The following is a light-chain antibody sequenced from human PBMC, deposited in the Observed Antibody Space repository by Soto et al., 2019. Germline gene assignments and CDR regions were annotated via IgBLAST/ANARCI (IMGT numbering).Light chain of an antibody. Sequence: EIVLTQSPATLSLSPGERATLSCRASQSVRSYLAWYQQKPGQAPGLLIHDASSRATGIPARFSGSGSGTDFTHTISSLEPEDFAVYYCQQRTNWPSSTFGQGTRLEIK. CDR1: QSVRSY. CDR3: QQRTNWPSST. J-gene: IGKJ5*01. V-gene: IGKV3-11*01. CDR2: DAS.